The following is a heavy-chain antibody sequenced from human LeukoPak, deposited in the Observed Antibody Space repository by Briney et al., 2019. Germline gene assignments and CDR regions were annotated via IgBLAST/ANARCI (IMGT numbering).Heavy chain of an antibody. V-gene: IGHV4-59*01. J-gene: IGHJ5*02. Sequence: SETLSLTCTVSGGSISSYYWSWIRQPPGKGLEWIGYIYYSGSTNYNPSLKSRVTISVDTSKNQFSLKLSSVTAADTAVYYCARSRGLRFLEWSFDPWGQGTLVTVSS. CDR2: IYYSGST. D-gene: IGHD3-3*01. CDR1: GGSISSYY. CDR3: ARSRGLRFLEWSFDP.